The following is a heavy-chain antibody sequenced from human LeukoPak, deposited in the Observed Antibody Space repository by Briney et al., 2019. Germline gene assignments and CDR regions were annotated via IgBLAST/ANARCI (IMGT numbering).Heavy chain of an antibody. CDR2: ISYDESNK. CDR1: GFTFSSYA. CDR3: ARDIRAASAFDY. Sequence: GRSLRLSCAASGFTFSSYAMHWVRQAPGKGLEWVAVISYDESNKYYADSVKGRFTISRDNSKNTLYLQMNSLRAEDTAVYYCARDIRAASAFDYWGQGTLVTVSS. V-gene: IGHV3-30-3*01. J-gene: IGHJ4*02. D-gene: IGHD6-13*01.